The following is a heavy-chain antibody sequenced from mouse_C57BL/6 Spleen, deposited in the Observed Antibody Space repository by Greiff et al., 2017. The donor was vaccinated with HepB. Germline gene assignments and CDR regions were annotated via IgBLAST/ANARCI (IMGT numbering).Heavy chain of an antibody. D-gene: IGHD1-1*01. CDR1: GYAFSSSW. Sequence: QVQLKESGPELVKPGASVKISCKASGYAFSSSWMNWVKQRPGKGLEWIGRIYPGDGDTNYNGKFKGKATLTADKSSSTAYMQLSSLTSEDSAVYFCARSGNYYGSSLGDYWGQGTSVTVSS. CDR2: IYPGDGDT. V-gene: IGHV1-82*01. CDR3: ARSGNYYGSSLGDY. J-gene: IGHJ4*01.